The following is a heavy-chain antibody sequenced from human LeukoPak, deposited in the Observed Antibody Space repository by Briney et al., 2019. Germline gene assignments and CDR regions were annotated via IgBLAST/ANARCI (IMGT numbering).Heavy chain of an antibody. CDR3: ASRGITMVRGVTGGDRSGRTELYS. J-gene: IGHJ4*02. D-gene: IGHD3-10*01. Sequence: GGSLRLSCAASGFTFRSYAMHWVRQAPGRGLEWVAVISYDGSNKYYADSVKGRFTISRDNSKNTLYLQMNSLRAEDTAVYYCASRGITMVRGVTGGDRSGRTELYSWGQGTLVTVAS. V-gene: IGHV3-30*04. CDR2: ISYDGSNK. CDR1: GFTFRSYA.